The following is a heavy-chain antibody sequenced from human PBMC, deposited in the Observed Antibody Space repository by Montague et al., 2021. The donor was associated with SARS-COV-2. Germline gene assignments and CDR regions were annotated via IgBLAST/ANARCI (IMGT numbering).Heavy chain of an antibody. D-gene: IGHD2-8*01. V-gene: IGHV4-59*01. CDR2: IYYSGST. CDR3: ARLLRSCTNGVCRTYYYYAMDV. J-gene: IGHJ6*02. Sequence: SETLSLTCTVSGGSISGYYWSWIRQLPGKGLEWIGYIYYSGSTKYNPFLESRVTVSVDRSKNQVSLKLSSVTAADTAVYYCARLLRSCTNGVCRTYYYYAMDVGGQGTTVTVSS. CDR1: GGSISGYY.